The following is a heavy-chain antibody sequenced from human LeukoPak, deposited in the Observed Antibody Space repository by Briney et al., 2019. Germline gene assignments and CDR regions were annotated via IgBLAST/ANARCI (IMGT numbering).Heavy chain of an antibody. Sequence: SETLSLTCTVSGYSISSGYYWGWIRQPPGKGLEWIGSIYHSGSTYYNPSLKSRVTISVDTSKNQFSLKLSSVTAADTAVYYCARFKGARYYYDSSGPYWGQGTLVTVSS. D-gene: IGHD3-22*01. J-gene: IGHJ4*02. CDR1: GYSISSGYY. V-gene: IGHV4-38-2*02. CDR3: ARFKGARYYYDSSGPY. CDR2: IYHSGST.